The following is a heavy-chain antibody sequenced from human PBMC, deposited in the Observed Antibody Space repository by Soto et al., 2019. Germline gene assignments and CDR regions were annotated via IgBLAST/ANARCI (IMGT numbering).Heavy chain of an antibody. Sequence: TSETLSLTCAVYGGSFSGYYWTWIRQPPGTGLEWIGEINHIGSTNYNPSLKSRVTISVDTSKNQFSLKLTSVTAADTAVYYCARDKITGLCDYWGQGTLVTVSS. J-gene: IGHJ4*02. V-gene: IGHV4-34*01. CDR1: GGSFSGYY. CDR2: INHIGST. CDR3: ARDKITGLCDY. D-gene: IGHD2-8*02.